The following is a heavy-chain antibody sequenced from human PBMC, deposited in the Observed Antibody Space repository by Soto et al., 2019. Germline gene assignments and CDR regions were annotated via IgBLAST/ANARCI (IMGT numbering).Heavy chain of an antibody. CDR1: GGTFNNYA. J-gene: IGHJ4*02. CDR3: AREVEVHTPVFGF. Sequence: QVQLVQSGAEAKRPGSSVKVSCKASGGTFNNYAINWVRQAPGQGLEWMGDISPMFGKANYAQKFQGRVKISADDSTATAYLELSSLRSEDTALYYCAREVEVHTPVFGFWGQGSLVTVSS. V-gene: IGHV1-69*01. CDR2: ISPMFGKA. D-gene: IGHD2-2*01.